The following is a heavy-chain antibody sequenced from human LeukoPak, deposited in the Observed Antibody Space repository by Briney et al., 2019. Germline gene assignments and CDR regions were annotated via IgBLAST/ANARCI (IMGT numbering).Heavy chain of an antibody. Sequence: GGPLRLSCAASGFPFSSYAMSWVPQPPGKGLEWVSISSGVATHYADSVKGRFTISRDNSKNTLYLQMNSLRAEDTAVYYCARRYCGGGDCYPLDYWGQGTLVTVSS. J-gene: IGHJ4*02. CDR1: GFPFSSYA. CDR3: ARRYCGGGDCYPLDY. CDR2: SSGVAT. V-gene: IGHV3-23*01. D-gene: IGHD2-21*02.